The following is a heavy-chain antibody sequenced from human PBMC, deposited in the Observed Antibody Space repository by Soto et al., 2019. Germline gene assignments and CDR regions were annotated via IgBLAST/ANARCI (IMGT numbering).Heavy chain of an antibody. CDR2: IYWDDDK. CDR3: AHRLLVYHGFDY. V-gene: IGHV2-5*02. D-gene: IGHD3-3*02. CDR1: GFSLSTSGVG. Sequence: QITLKESGPTLVKPTQTLTLTCTFSGFSLSTSGVGVGWIRQPPGKALEWLALIYWDDDKRYSPSLKSRLTITKDTPKNQVVLTMTNMDPVDTATYYCAHRLLVYHGFDYWGQGTLVTVSS. J-gene: IGHJ4*02.